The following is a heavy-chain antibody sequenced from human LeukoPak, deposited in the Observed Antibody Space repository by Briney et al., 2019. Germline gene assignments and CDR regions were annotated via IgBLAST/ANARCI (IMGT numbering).Heavy chain of an antibody. Sequence: GASVKVSCKASGYTFTTYGISWVRQAPGQGLEWMGWINTYNGNTQYAQKYQGRVIMTTETSTSTVYMDLGSLGSDDTAIYYCARDDCTSASCYLAYWGQGTLVFVSS. J-gene: IGHJ4*02. V-gene: IGHV1-18*01. CDR3: ARDDCTSASCYLAY. CDR1: GYTFTTYG. CDR2: INTYNGNT. D-gene: IGHD2-2*01.